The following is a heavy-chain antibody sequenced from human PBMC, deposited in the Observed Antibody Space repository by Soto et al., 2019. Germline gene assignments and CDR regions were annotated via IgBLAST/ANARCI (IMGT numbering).Heavy chain of an antibody. CDR3: ARAHYYGSGSYYNEDGMDV. J-gene: IGHJ6*02. Sequence: PSETLSLTCPVYGGSFRGYYWSWIRQPPGKGLEWIGEINHSGSTNYNPSLKSRVTISVDTSKNQFSLKLSSVTAADTAVYYCARAHYYGSGSYYNEDGMDVWGQGTTVTVSS. CDR2: INHSGST. CDR1: GGSFRGYY. D-gene: IGHD3-10*01. V-gene: IGHV4-34*01.